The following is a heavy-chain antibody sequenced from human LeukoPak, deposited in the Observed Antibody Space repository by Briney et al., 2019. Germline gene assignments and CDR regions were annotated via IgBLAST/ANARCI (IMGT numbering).Heavy chain of an antibody. J-gene: IGHJ4*02. Sequence: HSGTSLRLSCAASGFPFSSYGMHWVRQAPGKGLEWVARLVYDARSDYANSVKGRFPISRDDSKNTLFLDMSNLRVEDTALYYCARDLSAAFDFWGQGVLVTVSS. CDR2: LVYDARS. D-gene: IGHD6-19*01. CDR1: GFPFSSYG. CDR3: ARDLSAAFDF. V-gene: IGHV3-33*01.